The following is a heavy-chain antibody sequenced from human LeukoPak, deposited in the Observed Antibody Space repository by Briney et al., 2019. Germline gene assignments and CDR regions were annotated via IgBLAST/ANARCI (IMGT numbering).Heavy chain of an antibody. CDR1: GFTYSNYA. CDR2: ISGSGRST. J-gene: IGHJ4*02. V-gene: IGHV3-23*01. CDR3: ARALRIYYYFDY. Sequence: PGGSLRLSCAAFGFTYSNYAMNWVRQAPGKGLEWVSVISGSGRSTYYADSVKGRFTISRDKSKNSLYLQMNSLRVEDTAIYYCARALRIYYYFDYWGQGTLVTVSS. D-gene: IGHD1-26*01.